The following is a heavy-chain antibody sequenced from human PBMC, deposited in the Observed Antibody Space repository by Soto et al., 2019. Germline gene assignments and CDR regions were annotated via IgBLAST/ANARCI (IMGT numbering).Heavy chain of an antibody. Sequence: QLQLQESGPGLVKPSETLALTCTVSGGSISSSSFYWGWIRQPPGKGLEWIESIYYSGSTYYNPSLKSRVTISVDTSKNQFSLKLSSVTAADTAVYYCARHLDLEWPLDAPGYFDLWGRGTLVTVSS. CDR2: IYYSGST. J-gene: IGHJ2*01. CDR3: ARHLDLEWPLDAPGYFDL. V-gene: IGHV4-39*01. CDR1: GGSISSSSFY. D-gene: IGHD3-3*01.